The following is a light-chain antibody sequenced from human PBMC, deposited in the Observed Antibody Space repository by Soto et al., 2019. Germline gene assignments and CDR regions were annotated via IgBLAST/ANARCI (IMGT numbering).Light chain of an antibody. V-gene: IGKV1-33*01. CDR1: QDIDKY. Sequence: DIQMTQSPSSLSAYVVDSVTIACQASQDIDKYLNWYQQKPGKAPKLMSDDASNLETGVPSRFSGSGSGTHFTFTIASLKPEDTEIYYCQQYYDLPITFGQGTRLEIK. CDR3: QQYYDLPIT. J-gene: IGKJ5*01. CDR2: DAS.